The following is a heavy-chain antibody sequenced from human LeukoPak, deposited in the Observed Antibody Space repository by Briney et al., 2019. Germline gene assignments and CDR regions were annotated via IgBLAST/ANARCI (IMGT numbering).Heavy chain of an antibody. CDR1: GHTLTDLS. V-gene: IGHV1-24*01. CDR3: ATGGIYSLLDY. Sequence: SVKVSCKVSGHTLTDLSTHWVRQTPGGGLGWMGGLDPEDGETIYAQKFQGRVTMTEDTSTDTAYMELSSLRSEDTAVYYCATGGIYSLLDYWGQGTLVTVSS. J-gene: IGHJ4*02. D-gene: IGHD1-26*01. CDR2: LDPEDGET.